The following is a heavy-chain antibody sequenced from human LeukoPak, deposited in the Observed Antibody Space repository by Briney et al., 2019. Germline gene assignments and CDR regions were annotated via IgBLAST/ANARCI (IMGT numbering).Heavy chain of an antibody. CDR1: GFTFSTYA. CDR2: ISGSGGST. J-gene: IGHJ5*02. D-gene: IGHD5-18*01. V-gene: IGHV3-23*01. Sequence: GGSLRLSCAASGFTFSTYAMSWVRQAPGKGLEWVSAISGSGGSTYYADSVKGRFTISRDNSKNTLYLQMNSLRAGDMAVYYCARDGSEYSYGYNWFDPWGQGTLVTVSS. CDR3: ARDGSEYSYGYNWFDP.